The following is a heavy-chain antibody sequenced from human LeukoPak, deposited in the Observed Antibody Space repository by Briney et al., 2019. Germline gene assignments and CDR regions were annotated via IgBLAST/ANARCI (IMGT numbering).Heavy chain of an antibody. V-gene: IGHV3-7*01. CDR1: GFIFSSYW. Sequence: GGSLRLSCAASGFIFSSYWMSWVRQAPGKGLEWVANIKQDGSEKYYVDSVKGRFTISRDNAKNSLYLQMNSLRAEDTAVYYCAKDRSSHYYYGMDVWGQGTTVTVSS. J-gene: IGHJ6*02. CDR2: IKQDGSEK. CDR3: AKDRSSHYYYGMDV.